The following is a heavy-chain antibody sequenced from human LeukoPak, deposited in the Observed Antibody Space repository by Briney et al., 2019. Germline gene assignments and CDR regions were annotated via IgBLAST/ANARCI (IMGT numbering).Heavy chain of an antibody. Sequence: RTGGSLRLSCAASGFTFRNSGMNWVRQAPGKGLECVSYISSSGDTIFYADSAKGRFTISRDNAKNSLYLQMNSLRAEDTAVYYCARDFMVRGVIGAFDIWGQGTTVTVSS. V-gene: IGHV3-48*04. D-gene: IGHD3-10*01. CDR1: GFTFRNSG. CDR2: ISSSGDTI. CDR3: ARDFMVRGVIGAFDI. J-gene: IGHJ3*02.